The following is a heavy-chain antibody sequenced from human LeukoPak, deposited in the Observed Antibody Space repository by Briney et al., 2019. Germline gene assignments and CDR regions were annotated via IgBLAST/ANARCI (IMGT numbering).Heavy chain of an antibody. V-gene: IGHV3-30*02. CDR2: IRYDGSNK. CDR1: GFTFSSYG. D-gene: IGHD2-2*01. CDR3: ANLFDCSSTSCFP. J-gene: IGHJ5*02. Sequence: PGGSLRLSCAASGFTFSSYGMHWVRQAPGKGLEWVAFIRYDGSNKCYADSVKGRFTISRDNSKNTLYLQMNSLRAEDTAVYYCANLFDCSSTSCFPWGQGTLVTVSS.